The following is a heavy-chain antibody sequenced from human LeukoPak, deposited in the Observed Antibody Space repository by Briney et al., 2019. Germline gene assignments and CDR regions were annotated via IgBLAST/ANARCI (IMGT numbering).Heavy chain of an antibody. CDR2: IYYSGST. CDR3: ARDLPQYYYDSSGYPLYYFDY. J-gene: IGHJ4*02. Sequence: SETLSLTCTVSGYSISSGYYWGWIRQPPGKGLEWIGSIYYSGSTYYNPSLKSRVTISVDTSKNQFSLKLSSVTAADTAVYYCARDLPQYYYDSSGYPLYYFDYWGQGTLVTVSS. D-gene: IGHD3-22*01. CDR1: GYSISSGYY. V-gene: IGHV4-38-2*02.